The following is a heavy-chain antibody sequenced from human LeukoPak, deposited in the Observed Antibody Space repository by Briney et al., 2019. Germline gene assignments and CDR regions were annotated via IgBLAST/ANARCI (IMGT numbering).Heavy chain of an antibody. V-gene: IGHV4-38-2*02. Sequence: SETLSLTCTVSGYSISSGYYWGRIRQPPGKGLEWIGSIYHSGSTYYNPSLKSRVTISVDTSKNQFSLKLSSVTAADTAVYYCARYGSGYYWGQGTLVTVSS. CDR1: GYSISSGYY. CDR2: IYHSGST. D-gene: IGHD3-10*01. CDR3: ARYGSGYY. J-gene: IGHJ4*02.